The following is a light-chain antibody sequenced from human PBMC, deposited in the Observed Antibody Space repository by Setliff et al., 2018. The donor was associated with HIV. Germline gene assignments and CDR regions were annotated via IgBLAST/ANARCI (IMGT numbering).Light chain of an antibody. CDR3: QQYNAYSRT. CDR1: QSINNW. Sequence: DVQMTQSPSTLSASVGDRVTITCRASQSINNWLAWYQQKPGKAPKVLIYKASTLDSGVPSRFSGTGSGTEFTLTISSLQPDDFATYYCQQYNAYSRTFGPGTKVDIK. V-gene: IGKV1-5*03. CDR2: KAS. J-gene: IGKJ1*01.